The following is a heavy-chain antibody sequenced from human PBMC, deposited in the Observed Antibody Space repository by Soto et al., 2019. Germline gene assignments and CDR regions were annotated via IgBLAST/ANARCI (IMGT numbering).Heavy chain of an antibody. J-gene: IGHJ6*02. CDR2: IFHSGNT. CDR3: ARRTWGMDV. Sequence: QVQLQESGPGLVKPSGTLSLTCAVSSGSIDTTNWCRWVRQPPGKGLEWIGEIFHSGNTYYNPSLASRVTISVDTSKNQFSLNLRSVTAADTAVYYCARRTWGMDVWGQGTTVTVSS. V-gene: IGHV4-4*02. CDR1: SGSIDTTNW. D-gene: IGHD2-8*01.